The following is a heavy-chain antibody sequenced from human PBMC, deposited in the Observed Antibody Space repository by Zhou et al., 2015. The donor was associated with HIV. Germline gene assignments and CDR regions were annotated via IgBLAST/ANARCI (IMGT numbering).Heavy chain of an antibody. D-gene: IGHD7-27*01. Sequence: QVQLVQSGAEVKKPGSSVKVSCKASGGTFSSYAISWVRQAPGQGLEWMGGIIPIFGTANYAQKFQGRVTINADKSTSTVYMELSSLRSEDTAAYYCAREGWGSWYFDLWGRGTLVSVSS. CDR1: GGTFSSYA. V-gene: IGHV1-69*06. CDR2: IIPIFGTA. CDR3: AREGWGSWYFDL. J-gene: IGHJ2*01.